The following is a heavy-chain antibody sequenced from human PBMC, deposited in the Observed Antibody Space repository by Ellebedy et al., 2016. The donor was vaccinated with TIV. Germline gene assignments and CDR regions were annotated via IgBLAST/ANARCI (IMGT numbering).Heavy chain of an antibody. CDR1: GDSVXRNSV. Sequence: SQTLSLTCAISGDSVXRNSVWNWIRQSPSRGLEWLGRTYYRSKWYNEYAVTVKSRINVNADTSKNQFSLQLNSVTPEDTAVYYFARGFDDSTPSFDYWGQGSLVTVSS. CDR2: TYYRSKWYN. V-gene: IGHV6-1*01. J-gene: IGHJ4*02. D-gene: IGHD3-3*01. CDR3: ARGFDDSTPSFDY.